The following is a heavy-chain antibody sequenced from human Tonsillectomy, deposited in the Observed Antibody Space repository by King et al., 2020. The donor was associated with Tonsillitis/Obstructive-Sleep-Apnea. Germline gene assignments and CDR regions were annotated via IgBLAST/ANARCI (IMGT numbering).Heavy chain of an antibody. J-gene: IGHJ4*02. CDR1: GYTFTNYY. Sequence: QLVQSGAEVKKPGASVKVSCKASGYTFTNYYMHWVRQAPGQGLEWMGLINPSGGSTAHAQKFQGRVTMTRDTSTSTVYMEWSSLLSEDTAVYYCARGGCSSTSCYDYWGQGTLVTVSS. CDR3: ARGGCSSTSCYDY. V-gene: IGHV1-46*01. CDR2: INPSGGST. D-gene: IGHD2-2*01.